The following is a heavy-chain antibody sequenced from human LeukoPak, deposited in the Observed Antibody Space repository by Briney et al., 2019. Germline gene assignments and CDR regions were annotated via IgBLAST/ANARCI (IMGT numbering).Heavy chain of an antibody. CDR2: ISSDGSNK. J-gene: IGHJ4*02. D-gene: IGHD3-9*01. CDR3: AKGVLRYFDWSSNYFDF. CDR1: GFTFSSYG. Sequence: PGGSLRLSCAASGFTFSSYGIHWVRQAPGKGLEWVAVISSDGSNKYYAASVKGRFTISRDNSKRTLFLQMNSLRAEDTAVYYCAKGVLRYFDWSSNYFDFWGQGTLVSVSS. V-gene: IGHV3-30*18.